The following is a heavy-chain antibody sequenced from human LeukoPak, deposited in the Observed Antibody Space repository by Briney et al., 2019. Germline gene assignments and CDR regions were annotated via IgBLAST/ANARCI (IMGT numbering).Heavy chain of an antibody. J-gene: IGHJ5*02. Sequence: SETLSLTCAVSGGSISSRNWWTWVRQPPGKGLEWIGEIHHSGSTNYNPSLKSRVTISLDKSKNQFSLNLNSVTAADTAVYYCARAILRRIVGWAPFELSNWFDPWGQGTLVTVSS. V-gene: IGHV4-4*02. CDR2: IHHSGST. D-gene: IGHD2-21*01. CDR3: ARAILRRIVGWAPFELSNWFDP. CDR1: GGSISSRNW.